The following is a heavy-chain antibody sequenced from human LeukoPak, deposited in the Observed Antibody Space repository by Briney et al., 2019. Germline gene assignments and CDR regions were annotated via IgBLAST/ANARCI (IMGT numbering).Heavy chain of an antibody. CDR1: GFTFSSYA. V-gene: IGHV3-23*01. Sequence: GGSLRLSCAASGFTFSSYAMTWVRQAPGKGLEWVSLISGSGGNTYYVDSVKGRFTISRDNSKNTLYLQLNSLRADDAAVYYCARERVTTTSFDYWGQGTLVTVSS. D-gene: IGHD4-17*01. CDR3: ARERVTTTSFDY. CDR2: ISGSGGNT. J-gene: IGHJ4*02.